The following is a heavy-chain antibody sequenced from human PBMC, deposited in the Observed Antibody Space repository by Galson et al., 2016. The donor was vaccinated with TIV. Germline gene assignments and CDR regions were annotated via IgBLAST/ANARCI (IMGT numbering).Heavy chain of an antibody. J-gene: IGHJ3*01. CDR2: ISTSGLHK. D-gene: IGHD3-22*01. V-gene: IGHV3-21*06. Sequence: SLRLSCAASGFTFSRYTINWVRQAPGKGLEWVSSISTSGLHKYYADSVKGRFIVSRDSAQHSLFLQMSSLRVDDTAVYYCARGGSVYYDRGGYYSDAFDVWGHGTTVTVSS. CDR1: GFTFSRYT. CDR3: ARGGSVYYDRGGYYSDAFDV.